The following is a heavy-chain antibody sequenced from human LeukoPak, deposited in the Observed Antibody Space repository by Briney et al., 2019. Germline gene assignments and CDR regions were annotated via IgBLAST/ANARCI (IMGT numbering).Heavy chain of an antibody. CDR1: GYTFTSYG. Sequence: ASVKVSCKASGYTFTSYGINWVRQAPGQGLEWMGWISAYNGNTNYAQKLQGRVTMTTDTSTSTVYMELRSLRSDDTAVYYCARGYDFWSGYSKIHLDYWGQGTLVTVSS. V-gene: IGHV1-18*01. J-gene: IGHJ4*02. CDR2: ISAYNGNT. CDR3: ARGYDFWSGYSKIHLDY. D-gene: IGHD3-3*01.